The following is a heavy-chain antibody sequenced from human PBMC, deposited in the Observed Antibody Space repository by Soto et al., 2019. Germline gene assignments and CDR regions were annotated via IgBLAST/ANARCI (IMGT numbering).Heavy chain of an antibody. Sequence: EVQLLESGGGLVQPGGSLRLSCAASGFIFSSYAMSWVRQAPGKGLEWVSTISGSGGSTYYAYSVKGRFTISRDNSKNTLYLQMHSLRAEARAVYYCAKGVATIGEAYFDYWGQGTLVTVSS. D-gene: IGHD5-12*01. J-gene: IGHJ4*02. CDR3: AKGVATIGEAYFDY. CDR2: ISGSGGST. CDR1: GFIFSSYA. V-gene: IGHV3-23*01.